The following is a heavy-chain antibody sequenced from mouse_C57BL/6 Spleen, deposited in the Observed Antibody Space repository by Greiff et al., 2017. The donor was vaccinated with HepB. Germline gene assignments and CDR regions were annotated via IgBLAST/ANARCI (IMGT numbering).Heavy chain of an antibody. D-gene: IGHD3-2*02. CDR1: GSTFTGYW. CDR3: VCGWSAQATTY. CDR2: ILPGSGST. J-gene: IGHJ3*01. V-gene: IGHV1-9*01. Sequence: VQLQQSGAELMKPGASVKLSCKATGSTFTGYWIEWVKQRPGHGLEWIGEILPGSGSTNYNEKFKGKATFTAATSSNTAYMQLSSLTTEDSAIYDCVCGWSAQATTYWGQGTLVTVSA.